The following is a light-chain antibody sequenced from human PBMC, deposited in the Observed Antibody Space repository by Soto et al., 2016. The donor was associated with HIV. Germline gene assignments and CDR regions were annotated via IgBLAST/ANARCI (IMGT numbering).Light chain of an antibody. CDR1: QDIFNY. Sequence: DIQLTQSPSSLSASIGDTVSITCRASQDIFNYLAWYQQKPGEVPKLLIFAAISLHSGVPSRFSGRGSGTQFTLTISSLQPEDIGTYYCQKYNNDVTFGGGTKVAI. J-gene: IGKJ4*01. CDR3: QKYNNDVT. CDR2: AAI. V-gene: IGKV1-27*01.